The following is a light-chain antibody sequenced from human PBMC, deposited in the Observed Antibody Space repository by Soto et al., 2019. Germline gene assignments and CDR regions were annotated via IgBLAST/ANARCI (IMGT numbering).Light chain of an antibody. V-gene: IGKV3-20*01. Sequence: EIVLTQSPGTLSLSPGERATLSCRASQSVSSSYLAWYQQKPGQAPRLLIYNTSSRATGIPDRFSGSGSGTDFTLTISRLELEDFAVYYCQQYGGSLLTFGGGTKVEIK. CDR3: QQYGGSLLT. CDR1: QSVSSSY. CDR2: NTS. J-gene: IGKJ4*01.